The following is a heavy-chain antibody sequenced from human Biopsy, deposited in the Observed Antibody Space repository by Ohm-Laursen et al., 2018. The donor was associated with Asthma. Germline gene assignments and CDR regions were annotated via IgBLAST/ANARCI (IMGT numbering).Heavy chain of an antibody. CDR2: ISSSSSYI. V-gene: IGHV3-21*01. D-gene: IGHD3-3*01. J-gene: IGHJ6*02. CDR3: ARVDTIFGVVIPIYYYYGMDV. CDR1: GFTSSSYS. Sequence: SLRLSCSASGFTSSSYSMNWVRQAPGKGLEWVSSISSSSSYIYYADSVKGRFTVSRDNAKNSLYLQMNSLRAEDTAVYYCARVDTIFGVVIPIYYYYGMDVWGQGTTVTVSS.